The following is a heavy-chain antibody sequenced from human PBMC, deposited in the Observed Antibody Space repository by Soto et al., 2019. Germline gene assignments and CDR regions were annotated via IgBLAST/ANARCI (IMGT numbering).Heavy chain of an antibody. V-gene: IGHV3-64D*06. J-gene: IGHJ4*02. CDR1: GLSFNTYT. Sequence: GGSLRLSCSASGLSFNTYTMHWVRQAPGKGLEFVSAISRNGGNTYYADSVKGRFAISRDNSKNTLYLQMNSLRPEDTALYYCVKEGYMRSDWYGQFDCWGQGTLVTVSS. CDR3: VKEGYMRSDWYGQFDC. D-gene: IGHD6-19*01. CDR2: ISRNGGNT.